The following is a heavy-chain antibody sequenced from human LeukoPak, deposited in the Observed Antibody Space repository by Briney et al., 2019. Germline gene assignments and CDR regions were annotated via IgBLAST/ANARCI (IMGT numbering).Heavy chain of an antibody. CDR1: GYTFTSYY. D-gene: IGHD6-19*01. V-gene: IGHV1-46*01. CDR2: INPSGGST. Sequence: ASVKVSCKASGYTFTSYYVHWVRQAPGQGLEWMGMINPSGGSTTYAQKFQVRVTMTSDTSISTAYMELSRLRSDDTAVYYCARNGWVGQADWFDPWGQGTLVTVSS. J-gene: IGHJ5*02. CDR3: ARNGWVGQADWFDP.